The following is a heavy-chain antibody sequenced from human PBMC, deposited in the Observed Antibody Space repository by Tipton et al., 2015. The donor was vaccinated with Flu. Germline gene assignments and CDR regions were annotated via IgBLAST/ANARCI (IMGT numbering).Heavy chain of an antibody. J-gene: IGHJ4*02. V-gene: IGHV3-7*01. Sequence: LSLTCEASGFTFRTYWMNWVRQAPGKGLEWVATIKQDGSETYYVDSVKGRFTISRDNAKNSLYLQMNNLRAEDTAVYFCVGGSGWLSDHWGQGTLATVSS. CDR1: GFTFRTYW. D-gene: IGHD6-19*01. CDR2: IKQDGSET. CDR3: VGGSGWLSDH.